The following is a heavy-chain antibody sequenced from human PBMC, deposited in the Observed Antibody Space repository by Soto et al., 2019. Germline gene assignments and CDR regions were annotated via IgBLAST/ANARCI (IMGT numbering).Heavy chain of an antibody. Sequence: GGSLRLSCAASGFTFSTYWMSWVRQAPGKGLGWVASIKQDGSEKHYGDSVKGRFTVSRDSAQSSVYLQMNSLRAEDTAVYYCARVWNDGRFDYWGQGALVTVSS. CDR2: IKQDGSEK. J-gene: IGHJ4*02. CDR1: GFTFSTYW. V-gene: IGHV3-7*01. D-gene: IGHD1-1*01. CDR3: ARVWNDGRFDY.